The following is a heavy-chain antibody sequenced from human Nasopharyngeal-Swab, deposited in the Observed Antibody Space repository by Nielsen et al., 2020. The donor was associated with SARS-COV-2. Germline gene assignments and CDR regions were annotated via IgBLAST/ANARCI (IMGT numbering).Heavy chain of an antibody. CDR1: GFTFSSYS. Sequence: GESLKISCAASGFTFSSYSMNWVRQAPGKGLEWVGRIKSKTDGGTTDYAAPVKGRFTISRDDSKNTLYLQMNSLKTEDTAVYYCTTASQLWLLHFDYWGQGTLVTVSS. CDR2: IKSKTDGGTT. J-gene: IGHJ4*02. D-gene: IGHD5-18*01. CDR3: TTASQLWLLHFDY. V-gene: IGHV3-15*01.